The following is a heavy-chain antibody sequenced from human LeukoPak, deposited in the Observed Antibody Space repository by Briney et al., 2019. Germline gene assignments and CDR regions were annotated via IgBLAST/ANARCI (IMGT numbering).Heavy chain of an antibody. CDR1: GFTFSSYA. V-gene: IGHV3-7*01. D-gene: IGHD3-3*01. J-gene: IGHJ4*02. CDR3: ARDRSESL. Sequence: PGGSLRLSCAASGFTFSSYAMSWVRQAPGKGLEWVANIKQDGSEKYYVDSVKGRFTISRDNAKNSLYLQMNSLRAEDTAVCYCARDRSESLWGQGTLVTVSS. CDR2: IKQDGSEK.